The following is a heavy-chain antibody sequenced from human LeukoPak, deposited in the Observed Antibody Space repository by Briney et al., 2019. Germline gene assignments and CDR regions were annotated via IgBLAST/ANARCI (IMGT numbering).Heavy chain of an antibody. Sequence: SETLSLTCTVSGGSISSYYWSWIRQPPGKGLGWIGYIYYSGSTNYNPSLKSRVTISVDTSKNQFSLKLSSVTAADTAVYYCARHPFPKYDFWSGYSTAYYFDYWGQGTQVTVSS. J-gene: IGHJ4*02. CDR1: GGSISSYY. D-gene: IGHD3-3*01. CDR2: IYYSGST. CDR3: ARHPFPKYDFWSGYSTAYYFDY. V-gene: IGHV4-59*08.